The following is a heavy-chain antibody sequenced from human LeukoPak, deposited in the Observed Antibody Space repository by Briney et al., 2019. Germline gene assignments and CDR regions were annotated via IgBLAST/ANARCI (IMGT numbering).Heavy chain of an antibody. V-gene: IGHV3-48*01. CDR3: ARDAYAATDDY. CDR1: GFTFSSYS. J-gene: IGHJ4*02. D-gene: IGHD2-15*01. Sequence: GGSLRLSCAASGFTFSSYSMNWVRQAPGKGLEWVSYISSSSSTIYHADSVKGRFTISRDNAKNSLYLQMNSLRAEDTAVYYCARDAYAATDDYWGQGTLVTVSS. CDR2: ISSSSSTI.